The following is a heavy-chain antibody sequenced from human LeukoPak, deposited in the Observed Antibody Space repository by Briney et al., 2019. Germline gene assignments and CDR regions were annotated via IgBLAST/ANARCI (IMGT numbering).Heavy chain of an antibody. V-gene: IGHV4-59*01. Sequence: PETLSLTRTVSGVALCSSYWSWVRQPPGKGPEWIGYIYSSGITNYNPSLRSRVTISVDTSKSQFSLKLSSVTAADTAVYYCARVLGAYCSGGSCYSSWYFDLWGRGTLVTVSS. CDR3: ARVLGAYCSGGSCYSSWYFDL. CDR1: GVALCSSY. J-gene: IGHJ2*01. CDR2: IYSSGIT. D-gene: IGHD2-15*01.